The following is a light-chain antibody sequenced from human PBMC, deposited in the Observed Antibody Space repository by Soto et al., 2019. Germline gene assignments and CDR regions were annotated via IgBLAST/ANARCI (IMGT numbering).Light chain of an antibody. V-gene: IGLV1-44*01. Sequence: QSVLTQPPSASGTPGQRVTISCSGSSSNIGSSSVNWYQQLPGTAPKLLIYNNNQWPSGVPDRFSGSKSGTSASLAISGLQSEDEADYYCAAWDVTLNAVVFGGGTQLTVL. CDR1: SSNIGSSS. CDR2: NNN. CDR3: AAWDVTLNAVV. J-gene: IGLJ2*01.